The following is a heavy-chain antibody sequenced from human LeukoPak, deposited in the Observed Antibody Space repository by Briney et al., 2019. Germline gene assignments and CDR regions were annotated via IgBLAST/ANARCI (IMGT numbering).Heavy chain of an antibody. D-gene: IGHD3-16*02. CDR2: IIPIFGTA. J-gene: IGHJ3*02. CDR3: ARDRSTPYYDYVWGSYRLDAFDI. CDR1: GGIFSSYA. Sequence: ASVRVSCKASGGIFSSYAISWVRQAPGQGLEWMGGIIPIFGTANYAQKFQGRVTITADESTSTAYMELSSLRSEDTAVYYCARDRSTPYYDYVWGSYRLDAFDIWGQGTMVTVSS. V-gene: IGHV1-69*13.